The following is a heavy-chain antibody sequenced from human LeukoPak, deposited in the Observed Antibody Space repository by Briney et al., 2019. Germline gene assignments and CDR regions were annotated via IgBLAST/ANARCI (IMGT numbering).Heavy chain of an antibody. J-gene: IGHJ3*02. CDR3: ARRRYSYGYLGAFDI. CDR2: INHSGST. V-gene: IGHV4-34*01. CDR1: GGSFSGYY. D-gene: IGHD5-18*01. Sequence: SETLSLTCAVYGGSFSGYYWSWIRQPPGKGLEWIGEINHSGSTNYNPSLKSRVTISVDTSKNQFSLKLSSVTAADTAVHYCARRRYSYGYLGAFDIWGQGTMVTVSS.